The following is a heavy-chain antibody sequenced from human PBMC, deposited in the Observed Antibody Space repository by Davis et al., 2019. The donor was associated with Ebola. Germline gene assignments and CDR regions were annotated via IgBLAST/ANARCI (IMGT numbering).Heavy chain of an antibody. D-gene: IGHD2-2*01. Sequence: PGGSLRLSCAASGFTFSNYIMSWVRQSPGKGLEWVSSFIDSSGATYYADSVKGRFTVSRDNSKNTLYLHMNSLRVEDTAVYYCAKRGQVRYFGYWGQGTLVTVSS. V-gene: IGHV3-23*01. CDR2: FIDSSGAT. CDR1: GFTFSNYI. CDR3: AKRGQVRYFGY. J-gene: IGHJ4*02.